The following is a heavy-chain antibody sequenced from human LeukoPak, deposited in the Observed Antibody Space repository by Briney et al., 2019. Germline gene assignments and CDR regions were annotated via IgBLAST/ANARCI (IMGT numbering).Heavy chain of an antibody. CDR3: ARQDCSGGSCLYGVDV. CDR2: IDPSDSYT. Sequence: GESLKISCKGSGYSFTSYWISWVRQMPGKGLEWMGKIDPSDSYTNYSPSFQGHVTISADKSISTAYLQWSSLKASDTAMYYCARQDCSGGSCLYGVDVWGQRTTVTVSS. V-gene: IGHV5-10-1*01. CDR1: GYSFTSYW. D-gene: IGHD2-15*01. J-gene: IGHJ6*02.